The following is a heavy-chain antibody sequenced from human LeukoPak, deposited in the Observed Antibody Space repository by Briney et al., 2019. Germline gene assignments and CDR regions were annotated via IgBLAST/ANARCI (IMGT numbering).Heavy chain of an antibody. CDR3: ARDRYNSDSSGYYMWYFDY. CDR1: GGSISRYY. V-gene: IGHV4-59*12. J-gene: IGHJ4*02. Sequence: SETLSLTCSVSGGSISRYYWSWIRQAPGKGLEWIGYFHYSGNTNYNPSLSSRVTISVDTSKNQFSLKLSSVTAADTAVYYCARDRYNSDSSGYYMWYFDYWGQGTLVTVSS. CDR2: FHYSGNT. D-gene: IGHD3-22*01.